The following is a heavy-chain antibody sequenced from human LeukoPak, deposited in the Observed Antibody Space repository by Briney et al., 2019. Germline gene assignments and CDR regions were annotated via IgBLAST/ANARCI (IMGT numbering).Heavy chain of an antibody. V-gene: IGHV1-2*02. Sequence: ASVKVSRKSSLYTFTVYYMHWVRQAPGQGLEWMGWINPNSGGTNYAQKFQGRVTMTRDTSISTAYMELSRLRSDDTAVYYCARLNSGYDLGYYYYYGMDVWGQGTTVTVSS. CDR3: ARLNSGYDLGYYYYYGMDV. J-gene: IGHJ6*02. CDR1: LYTFTVYY. CDR2: INPNSGGT. D-gene: IGHD5-12*01.